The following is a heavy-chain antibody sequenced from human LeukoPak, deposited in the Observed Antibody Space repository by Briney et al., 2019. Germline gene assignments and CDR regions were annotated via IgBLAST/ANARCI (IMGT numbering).Heavy chain of an antibody. D-gene: IGHD5-18*01. CDR3: ARGRSYGFDFDS. CDR2: KYYSGST. Sequence: PSETLSLTCGVSGVSINTCCYYWTWIRQPPGKGLEWIGYKYYSGSTRYNSSLRSRLTISLDTSKNQFSLRLTSVTAADTAVYYCARGRSYGFDFDSWGPGTLVIVSS. J-gene: IGHJ4*02. V-gene: IGHV4-61*01. CDR1: GVSINTCCYY.